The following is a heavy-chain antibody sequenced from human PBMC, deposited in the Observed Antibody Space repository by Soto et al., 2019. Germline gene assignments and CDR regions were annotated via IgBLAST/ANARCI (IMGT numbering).Heavy chain of an antibody. CDR3: ARETLRDAIDI. CDR2: IRANDESI. V-gene: IGHV3-48*03. CDR1: GFDFRSYE. J-gene: IGHJ3*02. Sequence: GFLRRSCVASGFDFRSYEMNWVRQAPGKGLEWVSNIRANDESIYYADSVKGRVSVSRDNAKNSLFLEMNSLRVDDTAAYYCARETLRDAIDIWGQGTMVTVSS.